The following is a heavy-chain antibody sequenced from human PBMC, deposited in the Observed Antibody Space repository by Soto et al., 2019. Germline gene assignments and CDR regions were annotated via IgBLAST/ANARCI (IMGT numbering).Heavy chain of an antibody. CDR3: ARGIAAAGTGDY. V-gene: IGHV1-69*01. D-gene: IGHD6-13*01. CDR1: GGTFSTYV. J-gene: IGHJ4*02. Sequence: QVQLVQSGAEVKKPGSSVKVSCKVSGGTFSTYVLSWVRQAPGQGLEWMGGIIPIFGTANYAQRFQGRVTITSDESTSTAYTDLSSLKSEDTAVYYCARGIAAAGTGDYWGQGTLVTVSS. CDR2: IIPIFGTA.